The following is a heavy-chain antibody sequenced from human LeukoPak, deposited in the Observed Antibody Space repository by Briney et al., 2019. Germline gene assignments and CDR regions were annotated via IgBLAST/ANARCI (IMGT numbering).Heavy chain of an antibody. J-gene: IGHJ4*02. Sequence: PSETLSLTCTVSGGSLSSSSYYWDWIRRPPGKGLEWIGSIYYSGSTYYNPSLKSRVTISVDTSKNQFSLKLNSVTAADTAVYYCARGYGLGSSGWYYFDYWGQGTLVTVSS. CDR1: GGSLSSSSYY. CDR2: IYYSGST. V-gene: IGHV4-39*07. D-gene: IGHD6-19*01. CDR3: ARGYGLGSSGWYYFDY.